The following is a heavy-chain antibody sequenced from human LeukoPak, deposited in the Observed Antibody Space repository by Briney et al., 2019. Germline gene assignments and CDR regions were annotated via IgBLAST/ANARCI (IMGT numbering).Heavy chain of an antibody. D-gene: IGHD3-22*01. V-gene: IGHV4-59*01. CDR1: GGSISSYY. Sequence: SETLSLTCTVSGGSISSYYWSWIRQPPGKGLEWIGYIYYSGSTTYNPSLKSRVTISVDTSKNQFSLKLSSVTAADTAVYYCARIYDSSGYPAFVIWGQGTMVTVSS. J-gene: IGHJ3*02. CDR2: IYYSGST. CDR3: ARIYDSSGYPAFVI.